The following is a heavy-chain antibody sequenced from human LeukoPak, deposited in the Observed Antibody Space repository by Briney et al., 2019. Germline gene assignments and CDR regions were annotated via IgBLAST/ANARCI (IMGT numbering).Heavy chain of an antibody. CDR1: GDSVSSNNAA. CDR3: AREWAGDWFLYYFDS. Sequence: SQTLSLTCVISGDSVSSNNAAWNWIRQSPSRGLEWLGRTYYRSKWYYDYGVSVNSRITISPDTSNNQFSLQLNSVTPEDTAVYYCAREWAGDWFLYYFDSWDQGTLVTVSS. J-gene: IGHJ4*02. V-gene: IGHV6-1*01. D-gene: IGHD3/OR15-3a*01. CDR2: TYYRSKWYY.